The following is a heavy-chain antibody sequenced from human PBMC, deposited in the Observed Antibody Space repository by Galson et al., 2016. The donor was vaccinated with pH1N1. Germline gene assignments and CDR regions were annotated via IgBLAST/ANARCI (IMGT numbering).Heavy chain of an antibody. Sequence: QSGAEVKKSGESLKISCKGSGYSFKSYWIAWVRQMPGRGLEWMGIIYPGDSDTRYSPSLLGQVIMSADKSISTAFLQWSSLNASDTAMYYCARRGINGTDFWGHGALVTVSS. CDR2: IYPGDSDT. V-gene: IGHV5-51*01. D-gene: IGHD1/OR15-1a*01. CDR3: ARRGINGTDF. CDR1: GYSFKSYW. J-gene: IGHJ4*01.